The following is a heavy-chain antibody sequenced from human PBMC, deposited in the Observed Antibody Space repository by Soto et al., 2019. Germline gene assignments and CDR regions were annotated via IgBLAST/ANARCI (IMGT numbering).Heavy chain of an antibody. Sequence: QVQLQESGPGLVKPSETLSLTCTVSGGSVSSGSYYWSWIRQPPGKGLEWIGYIYYSGSTKYNPSIKSRVTITVDRSKNQFSLKLSSVTAADTAVYYCARVRSSGDSLGYWGQGTLVTVSS. CDR3: ARVRSSGDSLGY. D-gene: IGHD3-22*01. CDR2: IYYSGST. J-gene: IGHJ4*02. V-gene: IGHV4-61*01. CDR1: GGSVSSGSYY.